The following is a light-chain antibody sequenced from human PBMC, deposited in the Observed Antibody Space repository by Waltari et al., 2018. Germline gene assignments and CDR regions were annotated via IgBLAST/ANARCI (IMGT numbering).Light chain of an antibody. J-gene: IGLJ2*01. CDR2: DVT. CDR3: SAYAIAITPVL. V-gene: IGLV2-14*01. Sequence: QSALTQPASVSGSPGQSITISCTGTGNEVGAYNSVSWYQQHPGKAPILMIYDVTNRASGVSSRFSGAKSGNTASLTISGLQAEDEADYYCSAYAIAITPVLFGGGTKVTVL. CDR1: GNEVGAYNS.